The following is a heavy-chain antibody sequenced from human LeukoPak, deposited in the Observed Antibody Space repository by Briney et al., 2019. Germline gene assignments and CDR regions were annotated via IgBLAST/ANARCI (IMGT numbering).Heavy chain of an antibody. D-gene: IGHD2-15*01. CDR3: ARLKLSGLPHYMDV. Sequence: GASVKVSCKASGYTFISYGISWVRQAPGQGLEWMGWISAYNGNTNYAQKLQGRVTMTTDTSTSTAYMELRSLRSDDTAVYYCARLKLSGLPHYMDVWGKGTTVTVSS. CDR1: GYTFISYG. CDR2: ISAYNGNT. V-gene: IGHV1-18*01. J-gene: IGHJ6*03.